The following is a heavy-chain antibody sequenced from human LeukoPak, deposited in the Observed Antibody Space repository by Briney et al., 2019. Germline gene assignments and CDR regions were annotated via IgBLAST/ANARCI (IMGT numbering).Heavy chain of an antibody. CDR3: AALTLTGVAGRGWFDA. Sequence: PSETLSLTCSVSGVSISNNTRCWACIRPLRGKGLGWVGTMPFDETLSDNEMPSYNPSLKGRATISAEKSKNQLSLKVKAVTAADTASYYCAALTLTGVAGRGWFDAWGGGTVLIVCS. CDR2: MPFDETLSDNEMP. V-gene: IGHV4-39*01. D-gene: IGHD3-3*01. J-gene: IGHJ5*02. CDR1: GVSISNNTRC.